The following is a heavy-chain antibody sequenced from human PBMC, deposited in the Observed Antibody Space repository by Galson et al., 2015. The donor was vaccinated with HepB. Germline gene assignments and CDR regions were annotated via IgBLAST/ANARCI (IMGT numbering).Heavy chain of an antibody. CDR3: ARGNQLLSRYYYYMDV. CDR2: IIPIFGTA. Sequence: SVKVSCKASGGTLSSYAISWVRKAPGQGLEWMGGIIPIFGTANYAQKFQGRVPITAEESTSTAYMEMSSLRSEDTAVYYCARGNQLLSRYYYYMDVWGKGTTVTVSS. D-gene: IGHD2-2*01. J-gene: IGHJ6*03. CDR1: GGTLSSYA. V-gene: IGHV1-69*13.